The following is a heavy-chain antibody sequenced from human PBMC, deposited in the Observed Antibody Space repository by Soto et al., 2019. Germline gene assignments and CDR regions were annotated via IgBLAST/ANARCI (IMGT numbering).Heavy chain of an antibody. V-gene: IGHV1-18*01. CDR3: ARSENSYGQNDY. J-gene: IGHJ4*02. D-gene: IGHD5-18*01. CDR1: GCTFSSYA. CDR2: ISAYYGST. Sequence: ASVKVSCKASGCTFSSYAISWVRQAPGQGLEWMGWISAYYGSTNYAKKFQGRVTMTTDASTSTAYMELRSLRSDDTAVYYCARSENSYGQNDYWGQGTLVTVS.